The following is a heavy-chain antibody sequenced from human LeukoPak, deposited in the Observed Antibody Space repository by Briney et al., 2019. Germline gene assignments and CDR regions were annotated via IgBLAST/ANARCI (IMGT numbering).Heavy chain of an antibody. CDR1: GGSISSSSYY. D-gene: IGHD3-9*01. Sequence: SETLSLTCTVSGGSISSSSYYWGWIRQPPGKGLEWIGYIYYSGSTNYNPSLKSRVTISVDTSKNQFSLKLSSVTAADTAVYYCAIQGVDILTGYPLDYWGQGTLVTVSS. V-gene: IGHV4-61*05. CDR3: AIQGVDILTGYPLDY. CDR2: IYYSGST. J-gene: IGHJ4*02.